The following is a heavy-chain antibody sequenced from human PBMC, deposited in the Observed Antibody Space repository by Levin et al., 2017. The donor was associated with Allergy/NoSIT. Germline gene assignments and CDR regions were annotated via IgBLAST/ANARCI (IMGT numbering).Heavy chain of an antibody. CDR2: ISYDGSNK. J-gene: IGHJ4*02. CDR1: GFTFSSYG. Sequence: GESLKISCAASGFTFSSYGMHWVRQAPGKGLEWVAVISYDGSNKYYADSVKGRFTISRDNSKNTLYLQMNSLRAEDTAVYYCAKHQDYGDLPSPFDYWGQGTLVTVSS. CDR3: AKHQDYGDLPSPFDY. V-gene: IGHV3-30*18. D-gene: IGHD4-17*01.